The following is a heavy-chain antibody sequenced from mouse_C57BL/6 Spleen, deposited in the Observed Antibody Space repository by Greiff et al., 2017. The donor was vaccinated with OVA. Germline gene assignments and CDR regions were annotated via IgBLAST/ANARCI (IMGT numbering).Heavy chain of an antibody. CDR3: VRDSSGYAWFAY. CDR2: IHPNSGST. J-gene: IGHJ3*01. Sequence: QVQLQQSGAELVKPGASVKLSCKASGYTFTSYWMHWVKQRPGQGLEWIGMIHPNSGSTNYNEKFKSKATLTVDKSSSTAYMQLSSLTSEDSAVYYCVRDSSGYAWFAYWGQGTLVTVSA. CDR1: GYTFTSYW. V-gene: IGHV1-64*01. D-gene: IGHD3-2*02.